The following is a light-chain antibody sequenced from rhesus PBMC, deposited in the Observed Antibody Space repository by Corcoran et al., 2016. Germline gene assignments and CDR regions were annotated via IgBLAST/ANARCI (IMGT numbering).Light chain of an antibody. CDR3: QQYISSPFT. V-gene: IGKV1-22*01. J-gene: IGKJ3*01. CDR1: QRIRSW. CDR2: KAS. Sequence: DIQMTQSPSSLSASVGDTVTITCRASQRIRSWLAWYQQKPGKAPKLLINKASTLQSGVPSRFSGSGSGTDFTLTILSLPSEDFAPYYCQQYISSPFTFGPGTKLDIK.